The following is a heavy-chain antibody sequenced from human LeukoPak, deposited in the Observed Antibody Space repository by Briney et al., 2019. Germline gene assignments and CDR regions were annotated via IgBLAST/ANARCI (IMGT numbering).Heavy chain of an antibody. J-gene: IGHJ4*02. V-gene: IGHV1-2*02. CDR3: AREDTSGYLRGENYFDY. D-gene: IGHD3-22*01. Sequence: GASVKVSCTASGYTFTSYGISWARQAPGQGLEWMGWINPNSGVTKSAQKFQGRVTMTRDTSISTAYMELSRLRSDDTAVYYCAREDTSGYLRGENYFDYWGQGTLVTVSS. CDR2: INPNSGVT. CDR1: GYTFTSYG.